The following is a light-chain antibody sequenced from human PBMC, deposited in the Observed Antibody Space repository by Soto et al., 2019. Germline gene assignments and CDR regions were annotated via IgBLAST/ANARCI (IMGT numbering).Light chain of an antibody. J-gene: IGKJ1*01. V-gene: IGKV3-20*01. CDR3: QQYGRSPTT. CDR1: QSVSSSY. CDR2: GAS. Sequence: EIVLTQSPGTLSLSPGEIATLSFRASQSVSSSYLAWYQQKPGQAPRLLIYGASSRATGIPDRFSGSGSGTDFTLTISRLEPEDFAVYYCQQYGRSPTTFGQGTKVDIK.